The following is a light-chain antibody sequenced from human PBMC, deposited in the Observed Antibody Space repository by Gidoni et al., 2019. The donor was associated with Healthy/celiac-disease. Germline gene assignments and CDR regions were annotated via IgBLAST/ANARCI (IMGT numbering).Light chain of an antibody. CDR2: LGS. CDR3: MQALQTPPYT. Sequence: DILMTQSPLSLPVTPGEPASISCRSSQSLLHSNGYNYLDWYLQKPGQSPQLLIYLGSNRASGVPDRFSGSGSGTDFTLKISRAEAEDVGVYYCMQALQTPPYTFXQXTKLEIK. CDR1: QSLLHSNGYNY. J-gene: IGKJ2*01. V-gene: IGKV2-28*01.